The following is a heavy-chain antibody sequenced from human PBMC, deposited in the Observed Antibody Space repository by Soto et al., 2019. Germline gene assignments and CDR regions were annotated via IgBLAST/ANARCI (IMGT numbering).Heavy chain of an antibody. CDR2: TSNEGSNT. CDR3: ARGNLDF. Sequence: PGGSLRLSCAASAFTLSKFVMHWVRQAPGRGLEWVAVTSNEGSNTFYADSVKGRFTISRDNSKNTVYLQMNSLRTDYTVVYYCARGNLDFWGQGTTGTVSS. V-gene: IGHV3-30-3*01. J-gene: IGHJ6*02. CDR1: AFTLSKFV. D-gene: IGHD1-7*01.